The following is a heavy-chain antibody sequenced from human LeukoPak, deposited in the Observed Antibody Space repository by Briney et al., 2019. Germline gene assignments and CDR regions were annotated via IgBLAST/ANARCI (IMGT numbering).Heavy chain of an antibody. J-gene: IGHJ3*02. Sequence: GGSPRLSCAASGFTFSSYSMNWVRQAPGKGLEWVSSITSSRRYIYYADSVKGRFTISRDNAKNSLYLQMNSLRAEDTAVYYCARDSPYYDSSGYYPSGAFDIWGQGTMVTVSS. CDR3: ARDSPYYDSSGYYPSGAFDI. D-gene: IGHD3-22*01. V-gene: IGHV3-21*01. CDR2: ITSSRRYI. CDR1: GFTFSSYS.